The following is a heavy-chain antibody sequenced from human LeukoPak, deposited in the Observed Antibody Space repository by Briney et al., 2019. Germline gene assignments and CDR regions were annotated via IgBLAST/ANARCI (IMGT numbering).Heavy chain of an antibody. D-gene: IGHD3-10*01. CDR1: GFTFSDFD. CDR2: IGTSGYT. CDR3: GGWGVRGDSYGLDV. J-gene: IGHJ6*02. Sequence: HSGGSLRLSCAASGFTFSDFDMQWVRQARGKRLDWVSAIGTSGYTYYPASVKGRFTISRENGRNALYLQMNGLRADDTAVYYCGGWGVRGDSYGLDVWGQGTTVTVSS. V-gene: IGHV3-13*01.